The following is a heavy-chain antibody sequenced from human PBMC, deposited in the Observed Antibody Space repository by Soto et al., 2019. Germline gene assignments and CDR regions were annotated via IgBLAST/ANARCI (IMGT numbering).Heavy chain of an antibody. D-gene: IGHD3-22*01. CDR2: IKPGTSET. Sequence: GESLKISCKGVGYKFGSAWIGWVRQMPGKGLEWMGIIKPGTSETTYSPSFQGQVTISADKSIRTAHLQWTSLKASDTAMYYCARLDSSGYHLVDYWRQGTLVTVPS. J-gene: IGHJ4*02. V-gene: IGHV5-51*01. CDR1: GYKFGSAW. CDR3: ARLDSSGYHLVDY.